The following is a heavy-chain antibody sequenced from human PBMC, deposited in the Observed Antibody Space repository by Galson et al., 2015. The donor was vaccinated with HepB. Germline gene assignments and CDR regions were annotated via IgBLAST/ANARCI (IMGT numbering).Heavy chain of an antibody. CDR1: GYTFTSYY. CDR2: INPSGGST. D-gene: IGHD3-16*01. J-gene: IGHJ3*02. Sequence: SVKVSCKASGYTFTSYYMHWVRQAPGQGLEWMGIINPSGGSTNYAQKFQGRVTLTRDTSTSIVYMELSSLRSEDTAVYYCARERGGGVSSRAFDIWGQGTMVTVSS. V-gene: IGHV1-46*01. CDR3: ARERGGGVSSRAFDI.